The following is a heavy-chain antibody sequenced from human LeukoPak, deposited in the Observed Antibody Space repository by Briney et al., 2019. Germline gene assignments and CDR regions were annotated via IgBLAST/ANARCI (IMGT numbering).Heavy chain of an antibody. J-gene: IGHJ2*01. D-gene: IGHD6-13*01. CDR1: SGSISSCY. V-gene: IGHV4-4*09. Sequence: SETLSLTCTVSSGSISSCYWSWIRQSPGMGLEWIAYIHTNGNTNYNPSLKSRVTISLDTSKNQFSLKLSSVTAADTAVYYCAGLAAAATSITYHYFDVWGRGTLVTVSS. CDR3: AGLAAAATSITYHYFDV. CDR2: IHTNGNT.